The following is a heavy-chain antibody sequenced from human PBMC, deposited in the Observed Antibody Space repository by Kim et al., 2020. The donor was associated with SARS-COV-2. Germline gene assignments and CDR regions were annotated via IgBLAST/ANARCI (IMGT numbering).Heavy chain of an antibody. J-gene: IGHJ6*02. V-gene: IGHV3-33*01. D-gene: IGHD6-13*01. Sequence: GGSLRLSCAASGFTFSSYGMHWVRQAPGKGLEWVAVIWYDGSNKYYADSVKGRFTISRDNSKNTLYLQMNSLRAEDTAVYYCARVGGSSSSCGLCGYYYGMDVWGQGTTVTVSS. CDR3: ARVGGSSSSCGLCGYYYGMDV. CDR1: GFTFSSYG. CDR2: IWYDGSNK.